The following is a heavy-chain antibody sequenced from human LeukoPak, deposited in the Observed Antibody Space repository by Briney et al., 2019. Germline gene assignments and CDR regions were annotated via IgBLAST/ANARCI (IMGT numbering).Heavy chain of an antibody. CDR2: IYPGNSDT. Sequence: GASLKISCKGSGYIFTSYWIGWVRQLPGKGLEWMGIIYPGNSDTRYSPSFQGQVTISADKSISTAYLQWSSLKASDTAMYYCARLDGGGYNYGHFDYWGQGTLVTVSS. CDR1: GYIFTSYW. V-gene: IGHV5-51*01. D-gene: IGHD5-18*01. CDR3: ARLDGGGYNYGHFDY. J-gene: IGHJ4*02.